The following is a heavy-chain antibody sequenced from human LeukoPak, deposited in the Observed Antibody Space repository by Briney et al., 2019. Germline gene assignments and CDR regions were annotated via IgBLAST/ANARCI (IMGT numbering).Heavy chain of an antibody. V-gene: IGHV3-30*02. CDR3: AKDRTLRPDAIRGAASFQH. CDR1: GVTFSNFG. J-gene: IGHJ1*01. CDR2: IRYDGGNK. D-gene: IGHD2-2*02. Sequence: PGGSLRLSCGASGVTFSNFGRHWGRQAPGKGLEGGAFIRYDGGNKYYAESVKGRFTISRDNSKNTLSLQMNSLRAEDTAVYYCAKDRTLRPDAIRGAASFQHWGQGTLVTVSS.